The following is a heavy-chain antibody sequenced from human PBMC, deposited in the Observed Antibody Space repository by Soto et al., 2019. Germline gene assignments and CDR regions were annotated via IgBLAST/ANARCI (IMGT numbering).Heavy chain of an antibody. CDR1: AFTFSSYA. J-gene: IGHJ4*02. D-gene: IGHD2-21*02. CDR2: VSGSGDST. Sequence: EVQLLESGGGLAQPGGSLRLSCAASAFTFSSYAMSWVRQAPGKGLEWVSAVSGSGDSTYYADSVKGRFTISRDNSKNTLYVQMSSLSAEDTAVYYCAKGRASDCPGCTQDYWGQGTLVTVSS. V-gene: IGHV3-23*01. CDR3: AKGRASDCPGCTQDY.